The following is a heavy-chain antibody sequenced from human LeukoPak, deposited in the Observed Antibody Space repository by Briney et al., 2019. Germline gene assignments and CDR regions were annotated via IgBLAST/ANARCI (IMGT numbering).Heavy chain of an antibody. D-gene: IGHD3-10*01. CDR2: ISGSGGST. J-gene: IGHJ4*02. CDR3: AKVRAITMVRGVDFDY. Sequence: GGSLRLSCAASGFTFSSYAMSWVRQAPGKGLEWVSAISGSGGSTYYADSVKGRFTISRDNSKNTLYLQMNSLRAEDTAVYYCAKVRAITMVRGVDFDYWGQGTLVTVSS. CDR1: GFTFSSYA. V-gene: IGHV3-23*01.